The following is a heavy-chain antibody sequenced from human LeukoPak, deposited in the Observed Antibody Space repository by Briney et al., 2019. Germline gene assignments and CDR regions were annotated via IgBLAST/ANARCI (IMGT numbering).Heavy chain of an antibody. CDR2: INPNSGGT. CDR3: ARDVLGETSPADAFDI. J-gene: IGHJ3*02. D-gene: IGHD3-10*01. Sequence: ASVKVSCKASGYTFTGYYMHWVRQAPGQGLEWMGWINPNSGGTNYAQKFQGRVTMTRDTSISTAYMELSRLRSDDTAVYYCARDVLGETSPADAFDIWGQGTMVTVSS. V-gene: IGHV1-2*02. CDR1: GYTFTGYY.